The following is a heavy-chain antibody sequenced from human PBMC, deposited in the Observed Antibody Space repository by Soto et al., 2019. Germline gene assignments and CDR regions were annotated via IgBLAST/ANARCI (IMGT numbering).Heavy chain of an antibody. D-gene: IGHD2-2*01. Sequence: VQLVESGGGLVQPGGSPRLSCAASEFTFSSYWMNWVRQAPGKGLEWVANIKEDGSEKYYVDSVKGRFTISRDNAKNSLYLQMNSLRGEDTAVYYCARDLGAPGRGSAVGYYYHYGMDVWGQGTTVTVSS. CDR3: ARDLGAPGRGSAVGYYYHYGMDV. CDR2: IKEDGSEK. V-gene: IGHV3-7*05. J-gene: IGHJ6*02. CDR1: EFTFSSYW.